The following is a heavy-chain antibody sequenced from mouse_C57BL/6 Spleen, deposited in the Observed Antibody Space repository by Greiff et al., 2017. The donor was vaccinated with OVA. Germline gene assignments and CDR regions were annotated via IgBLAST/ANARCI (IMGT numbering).Heavy chain of an antibody. J-gene: IGHJ3*01. CDR3: ARSKDSSVPFAY. D-gene: IGHD3-2*02. Sequence: VQLKQHGAELLRPGTSVKLSCKASGYTFTSYWMHWVKQRPGQGLEWIGVIDPSDSYTNYNQKFKGKATLTVDTSSSTAYMQLSSLTSEDSAVYYCARSKDSSVPFAYWGQGTLVTVSA. CDR2: IDPSDSYT. V-gene: IGHV1-59*01. CDR1: GYTFTSYW.